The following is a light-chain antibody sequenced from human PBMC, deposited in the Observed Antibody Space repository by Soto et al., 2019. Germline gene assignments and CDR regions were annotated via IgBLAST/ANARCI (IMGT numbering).Light chain of an antibody. Sequence: DIQMTQSPSTLSASVGDRVTITCRASQSIITSLAWYQQKPGKAPKLLIYKASSLQSGVPSRFSGSGSGTDFTLTITSLQPEDFGTYYCHQTYSTPQTFGQGTKVDIK. CDR1: QSIITS. CDR3: HQTYSTPQT. CDR2: KAS. V-gene: IGKV1-5*03. J-gene: IGKJ1*01.